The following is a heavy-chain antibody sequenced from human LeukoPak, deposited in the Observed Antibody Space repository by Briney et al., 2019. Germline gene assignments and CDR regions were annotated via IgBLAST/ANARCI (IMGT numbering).Heavy chain of an antibody. V-gene: IGHV3-30*02. CDR2: IRYDGSNK. CDR1: GFTFSSYG. Sequence: GGSLRLSCAASGFTFSSYGMHWVRQAPGKGLEWVAFIRYDGSNKYFADSVKGRFTISRDNSKNTLFLQMHSLRAEDTAVYYCAKEGSSSSSGLDYWGQGTLVTVSS. D-gene: IGHD6-6*01. CDR3: AKEGSSSSSGLDY. J-gene: IGHJ4*02.